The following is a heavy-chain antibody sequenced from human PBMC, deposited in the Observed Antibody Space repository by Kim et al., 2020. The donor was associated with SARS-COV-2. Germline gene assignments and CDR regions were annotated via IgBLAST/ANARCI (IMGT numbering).Heavy chain of an antibody. J-gene: IGHJ6*02. CDR2: IYSGGST. Sequence: GGSLRLSCAASGFTVSSNYMSWVRQAPGKGLEWVSVIYSGGSTYYADSVKGRFTISRDNSKNTLYLQMNSLRAEDTAVYYCARGAGRVPQRYGMDVWGQGTTVTVSS. V-gene: IGHV3-53*01. CDR1: GFTVSSNY. D-gene: IGHD2-2*01. CDR3: ARGAGRVPQRYGMDV.